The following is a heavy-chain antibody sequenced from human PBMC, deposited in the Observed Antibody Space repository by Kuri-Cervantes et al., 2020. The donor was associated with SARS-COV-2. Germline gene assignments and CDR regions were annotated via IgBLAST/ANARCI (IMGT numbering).Heavy chain of an antibody. J-gene: IGHJ1*01. Sequence: GESLKISCAASGFTFDDYAMHWVRQAPGKGLEWVSLISWDGNSTYYADSVKGRFTISRDNSKNSLYLQMNSLRAEDTAVYYCATDYYDSSGYLYFQHWGQGTLVTVSS. CDR2: ISWDGNST. D-gene: IGHD3-22*01. CDR1: GFTFDDYA. CDR3: ATDYYDSSGYLYFQH. V-gene: IGHV3-43D*03.